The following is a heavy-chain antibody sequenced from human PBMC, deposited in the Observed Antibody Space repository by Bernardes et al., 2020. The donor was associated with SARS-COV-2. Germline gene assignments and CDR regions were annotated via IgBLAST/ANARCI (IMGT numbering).Heavy chain of an antibody. CDR3: PRDRGRSGMDL. CDR1: GGSVTDYF. D-gene: IGHD3-10*01. V-gene: IGHV4-4*07. CDR2: IYFSGST. Sequence: SETLSLTCTVSGGSVTDYFCTWFRQPAGKGLELFGRIYFSGSTNYNPSLKSRVSMSVHMSHNQFPLKLNSVTAADTAVYYCPRDRGRSGMDLWGQGTTVTAS. J-gene: IGHJ6*02.